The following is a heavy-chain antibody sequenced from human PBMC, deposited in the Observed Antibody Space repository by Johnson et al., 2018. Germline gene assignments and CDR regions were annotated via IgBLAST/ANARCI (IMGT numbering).Heavy chain of an antibody. CDR1: GFTFSSYA. V-gene: IGHV3-30-3*01. J-gene: IGHJ1*01. CDR2: ISYDGSNK. D-gene: IGHD6-13*01. CDR3: AREEGIAAAGLLQH. Sequence: QVQLVQSGGGVVQPGRSLRLSCAASGFTFSSYAMHWVRQAPGKGLEWVAVISYDGSNKYYADSVKGRFTISRDNSKNTLYLQMNSLRAEDTAVYYCAREEGIAAAGLLQHWGQGNLVTVSS.